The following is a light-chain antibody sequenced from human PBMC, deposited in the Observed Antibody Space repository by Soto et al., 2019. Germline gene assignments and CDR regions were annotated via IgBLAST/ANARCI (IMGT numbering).Light chain of an antibody. CDR1: QSIDTS. CDR2: TAS. Sequence: DIQMTQSPSTLSASVGDRVTITCRASQSIDTSLAWYQQKPGKAPRLLIYTASNLQSGGPSRFSGSGSGTEFTLTISSLLPDDFATYYCQHHKSYPRTFGQGTKVEIK. V-gene: IGKV1-5*03. CDR3: QHHKSYPRT. J-gene: IGKJ1*01.